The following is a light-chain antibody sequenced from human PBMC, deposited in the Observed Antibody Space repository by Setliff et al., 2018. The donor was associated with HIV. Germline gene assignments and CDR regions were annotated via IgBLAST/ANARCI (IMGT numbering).Light chain of an antibody. V-gene: IGLV2-14*01. CDR3: SSYTTDSGV. Sequence: QSALAQPASVSGSPGQSITISCTGTSSDVGGYNYVSWYQQHPGKAPKLMIYEVSNRPSGVSNRFSGSKSGNTASLTISGLQAEDEADYYCSSYTTDSGVFGTGTKGTV. J-gene: IGLJ1*01. CDR2: EVS. CDR1: SSDVGGYNY.